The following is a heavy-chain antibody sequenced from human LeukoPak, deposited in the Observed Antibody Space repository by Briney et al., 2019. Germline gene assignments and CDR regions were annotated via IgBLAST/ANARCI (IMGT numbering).Heavy chain of an antibody. CDR3: ARDFQPRYCSSSSCSPA. Sequence: GGSLRLSCVASGFTFSNYYMHWVRQAPGEGLEWVANIRPDGSQKYYVDSARGRFTISRDNAKSSLYLQMSSLRPEDTATYYCARDFQPRYCSSSSCSPAWGQGTTVTVSS. CDR2: IRPDGSQK. J-gene: IGHJ6*02. CDR1: GFTFSNYY. D-gene: IGHD2-2*01. V-gene: IGHV3-7*03.